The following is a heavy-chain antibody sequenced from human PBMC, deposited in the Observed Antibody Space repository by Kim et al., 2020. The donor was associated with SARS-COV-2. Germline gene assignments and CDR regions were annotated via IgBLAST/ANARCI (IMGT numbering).Heavy chain of an antibody. CDR3: ARVGSGGDGDYSY. J-gene: IGHJ4*02. CDR2: INHSGST. D-gene: IGHD4-17*01. CDR1: GGSFSGYY. Sequence: SETLSLTCAVYGGSFSGYYWSWIRQPPGKGLEWIGEINHSGSTNYNPSLKSRVTISVDTSKNQFSLKLSSVTAADTAVYYCARVGSGGDGDYSYWGQGTLVTVSS. V-gene: IGHV4-34*01.